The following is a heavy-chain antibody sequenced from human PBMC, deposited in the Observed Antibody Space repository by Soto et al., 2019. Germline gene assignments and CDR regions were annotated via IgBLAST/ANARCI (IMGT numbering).Heavy chain of an antibody. CDR1: GGTFSSYA. J-gene: IGHJ6*02. CDR2: IIPILGTA. CDR3: ARGRLTVPTIEDV. V-gene: IGHV1-69*10. D-gene: IGHD4-4*01. Sequence: ASVKVSCKASGGTFSSYAISWVRQAPGQGLEWMGGIIPILGTANYAQKFQGRVTITTDKSTSTAYMELSSLRSDDTAVYYCARGRLTVPTIEDVWGQGTTVTLSS.